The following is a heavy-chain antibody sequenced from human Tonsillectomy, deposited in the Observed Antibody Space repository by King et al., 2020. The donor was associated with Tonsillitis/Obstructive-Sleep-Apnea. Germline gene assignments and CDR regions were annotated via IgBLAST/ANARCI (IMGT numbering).Heavy chain of an antibody. D-gene: IGHD2-21*01. Sequence: QLVQSGGGVVQPGRSLRLSCAASGFTFSNYAIHWVRQAPGKGLEWVAVISYDGSNKYYADSVKGRFTISRDNSKNTLYLQMNSLRAEDTAVYYCARGDGIVVVIASSFDYWGQGTLGTVSS. CDR1: GFTFSNYA. J-gene: IGHJ4*02. CDR3: ARGDGIVVVIASSFDY. CDR2: ISYDGSNK. V-gene: IGHV3-30*04.